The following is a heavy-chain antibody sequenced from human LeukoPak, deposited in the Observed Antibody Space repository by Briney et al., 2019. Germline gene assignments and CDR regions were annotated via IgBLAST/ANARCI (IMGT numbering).Heavy chain of an antibody. J-gene: IGHJ4*02. CDR1: GFTFSNAW. Sequence: GGSLRLSCAASGFTFSNAWMSWVRQAPGKGLEWVGRIKSKTDGGTTDYAAPVKGRFTISRDDSKNTLYLQMNSLKTEDTAVYYCTTLYYDILTVYYLSDDYWGQGTLVTVSS. CDR3: TTLYYDILTVYYLSDDY. CDR2: IKSKTDGGTT. V-gene: IGHV3-15*01. D-gene: IGHD3-9*01.